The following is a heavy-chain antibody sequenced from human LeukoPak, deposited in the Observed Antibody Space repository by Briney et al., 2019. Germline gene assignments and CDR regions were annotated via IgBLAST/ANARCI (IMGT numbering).Heavy chain of an antibody. J-gene: IGHJ4*02. D-gene: IGHD2-15*01. CDR1: GGSISSFY. Sequence: PSETLSLTCTVSGGSISSFYWNWIRLPPGKGLELIGYIYYSGTTNYNPSLKSRVTISVDTSKNQFSLKLSSVTAADTAVYYCARDNIVVVAATKAYYFDYWGQGALVTVSS. CDR3: ARDNIVVVAATKAYYFDY. CDR2: IYYSGTT. V-gene: IGHV4-59*12.